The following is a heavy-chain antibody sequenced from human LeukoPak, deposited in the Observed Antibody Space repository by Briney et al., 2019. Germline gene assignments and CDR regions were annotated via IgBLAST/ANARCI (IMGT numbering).Heavy chain of an antibody. CDR1: GFTFSSYS. J-gene: IGHJ4*02. Sequence: GGSLRLSCAASGFTFSSYSMNWVRQAPGKGLEWVSSISSSSSYLYYADSVKGRFTISRDNAKNSLYLQMNSLRAEDTAVYYCTTWLDWNHDYWGQGTLVTVSS. CDR2: ISSSSSYL. V-gene: IGHV3-21*01. D-gene: IGHD1-1*01. CDR3: TTWLDWNHDY.